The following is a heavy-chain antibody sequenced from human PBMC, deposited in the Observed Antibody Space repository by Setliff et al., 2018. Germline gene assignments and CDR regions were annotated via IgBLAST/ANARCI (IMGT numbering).Heavy chain of an antibody. J-gene: IGHJ4*02. CDR3: AKCGRFAPSGWFQYVDS. V-gene: IGHV3-23*01. CDR2: ITVSGNT. CDR1: GFTFSNYA. Sequence: PGESLKISCAASGFTFSNYAMTWVRQAPGKGLERVSAITVSGNTHYADSVKGRFTISRDNAKNTLSLQMDNLRAEDTATYYCAKCGRFAPSGWFQYVDSWAQGTLVTVSS. D-gene: IGHD6-19*01.